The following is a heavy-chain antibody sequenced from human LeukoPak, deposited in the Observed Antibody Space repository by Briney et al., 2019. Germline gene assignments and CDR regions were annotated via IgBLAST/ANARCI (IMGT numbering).Heavy chain of an antibody. CDR2: INPNSGGT. CDR1: GYTFTGYH. D-gene: IGHD6-13*01. V-gene: IGHV1-2*06. J-gene: IGHJ5*02. CDR3: ARDPSSSWGYNWFDP. Sequence: ASVKVSCKASGYTFTGYHMHWVRQAPGQGLEWMGRINPNSGGTNYAQKFQGRVTMTRDTSISTAYMELSRLRSDDTAVYYCARDPSSSWGYNWFDPWGQGTLVTVSS.